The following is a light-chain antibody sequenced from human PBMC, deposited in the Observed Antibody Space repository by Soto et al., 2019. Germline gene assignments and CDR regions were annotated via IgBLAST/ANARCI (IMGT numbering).Light chain of an antibody. CDR3: QQYGSSPPYT. V-gene: IGKV3-20*01. Sequence: EIVLTQSPGTLSLSPGERATLSCRASQSVSSSYLAWYQQKPGQAPRLLIYGASSSATGIPDMFSVSGSETDFALTISSLESEDYAVYYCQQYGSSPPYTFGQGTKLEIK. J-gene: IGKJ2*01. CDR1: QSVSSSY. CDR2: GAS.